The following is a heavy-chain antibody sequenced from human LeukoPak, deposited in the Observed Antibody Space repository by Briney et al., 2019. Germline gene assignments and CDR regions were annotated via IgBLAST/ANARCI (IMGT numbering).Heavy chain of an antibody. Sequence: ASVKVSCKASGYTFTSYAMHWVRQAPGQRLEWMGWINAGNGNTKYSQKFQGRVTITRDTSASTAYMELSSLRSEDTAVYYCATDLTYYYGSGSHWGQGTLVTVSS. CDR3: ATDLTYYYGSGSH. J-gene: IGHJ4*02. V-gene: IGHV1-3*01. CDR2: INAGNGNT. D-gene: IGHD3-10*01. CDR1: GYTFTSYA.